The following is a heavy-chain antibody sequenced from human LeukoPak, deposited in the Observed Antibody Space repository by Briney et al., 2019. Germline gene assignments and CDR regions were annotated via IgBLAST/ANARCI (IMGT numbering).Heavy chain of an antibody. J-gene: IGHJ3*02. D-gene: IGHD1-26*01. CDR2: ISSSGSTI. Sequence: GGSLRLSCAASGFTFSSYWMTWVSQAPGKGLEWVSYISSSGSTIYYADSVKGRFTISRDNAKNSLYLQMNSLRAEDTAVYYCARGLVGATGGLDGAFDIWGQGSMVTVSS. CDR1: GFTFSSYW. CDR3: ARGLVGATGGLDGAFDI. V-gene: IGHV3-48*03.